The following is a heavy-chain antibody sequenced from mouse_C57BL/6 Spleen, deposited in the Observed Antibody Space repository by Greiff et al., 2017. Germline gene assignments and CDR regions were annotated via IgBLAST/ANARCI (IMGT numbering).Heavy chain of an antibody. CDR3: ARGITGRMDY. CDR1: GYAFSSSW. D-gene: IGHD4-1*01. Sequence: VQLQQSGPELVKPGASVKISCKASGYAFSSSWMNWVKQRPGKGLEWIGRIYPGDGDTNYNGKFKGKATLTADKSSSTAYMQRSSLTSEDSAVYFGARGITGRMDYWGQGTSVTVSS. CDR2: IYPGDGDT. V-gene: IGHV1-82*01. J-gene: IGHJ4*01.